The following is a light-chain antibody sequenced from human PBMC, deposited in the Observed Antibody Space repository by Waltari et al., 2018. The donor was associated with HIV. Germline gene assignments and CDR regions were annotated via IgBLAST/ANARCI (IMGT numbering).Light chain of an antibody. Sequence: QSALTQPPSASGSPGQSVTISCTGTIGDVGAFNYVSWYQKHPDTAPRLIIYDVTMLPSGVPERFSGSRSGNTASLTVSGLQADDEAYYYCCSYAGSNTVVFGGGTKLTVL. J-gene: IGLJ2*01. CDR1: IGDVGAFNY. V-gene: IGLV2-8*01. CDR2: DVT. CDR3: CSYAGSNTVV.